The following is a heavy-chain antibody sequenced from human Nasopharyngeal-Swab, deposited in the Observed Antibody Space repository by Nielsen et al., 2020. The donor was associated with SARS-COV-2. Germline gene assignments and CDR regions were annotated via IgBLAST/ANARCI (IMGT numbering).Heavy chain of an antibody. CDR1: GFPFSTYG. D-gene: IGHD2/OR15-2a*01. V-gene: IGHV3-23*01. Sequence: GESLKISCAASGFPFSTYGMSWVRQAPGKGLEWVSSISGRGGNTYYADSVKGRFTISRDNSKNTLYLQMNSLRAEDTAIYYCAKDLKGPYFFWGQGTLVTVSS. CDR2: ISGRGGNT. CDR3: AKDLKGPYFF. J-gene: IGHJ4*02.